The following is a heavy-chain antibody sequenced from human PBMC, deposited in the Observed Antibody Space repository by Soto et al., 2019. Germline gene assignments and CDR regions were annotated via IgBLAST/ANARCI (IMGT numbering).Heavy chain of an antibody. CDR2: ISGSGGST. CDR3: ARQNAVGYDNWFDP. Sequence: GGSLRLSCAASGFTFSSYAMSWVRQAPGKGLEWVSAISGSGGSTYYADSVKGRFTISRDNSKNTLYLQMNSLRAEDAAEYSCARQNAVGYDNWFDPWGQGTLVTVSS. J-gene: IGHJ5*02. CDR1: GFTFSSYA. D-gene: IGHD5-12*01. V-gene: IGHV3-23*01.